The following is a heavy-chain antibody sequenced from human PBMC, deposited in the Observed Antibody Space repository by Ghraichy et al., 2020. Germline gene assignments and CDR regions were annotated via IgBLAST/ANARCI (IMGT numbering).Heavy chain of an antibody. Sequence: SETLSLTCTVSGGSIRSYYWSWIRQSPEKGLEWIGYIYSSGTTKYNPSLSSRVTISVDTSKNQFSLRLTSVTAADAAVYYCARLPPNFYAMDVWGQGTTVTVSS. CDR2: IYSSGTT. V-gene: IGHV4-4*09. J-gene: IGHJ6*02. CDR1: GGSIRSYY. CDR3: ARLPPNFYAMDV.